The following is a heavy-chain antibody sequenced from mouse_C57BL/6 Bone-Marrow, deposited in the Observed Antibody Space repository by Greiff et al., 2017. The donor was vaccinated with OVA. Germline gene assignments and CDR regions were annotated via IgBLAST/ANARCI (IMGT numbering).Heavy chain of an antibody. D-gene: IGHD1-1*01. Sequence: QVQLKQSGAELVRPGTSVKVSCKASGYAFTNYLIEWVKQRPGQGLEWIGVINPGSGGTNYNEKFKGKATLTADKSSSTAYMQLSSLTSEDAAVYFCAREYYYGSSYGYYAIDYWGQGTSVTVSS. V-gene: IGHV1-54*01. J-gene: IGHJ4*01. CDR2: INPGSGGT. CDR1: GYAFTNYL. CDR3: AREYYYGSSYGYYAIDY.